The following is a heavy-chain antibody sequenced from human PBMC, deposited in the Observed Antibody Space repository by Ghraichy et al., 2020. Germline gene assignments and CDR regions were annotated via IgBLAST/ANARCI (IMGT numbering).Heavy chain of an antibody. CDR2: ISSSSSYI. V-gene: IGHV3-21*01. J-gene: IGHJ5*02. Sequence: GGSLRLSCAASGFTFSSYSMNWVRQAPGKGLEWVSSISSSSSYIYYADSVKGRFTISRDNAKNSLYLQMNSLRAEDTAVYYCARNDYYDSSGYYTEMGNWFDPWGQGTLVTVSS. CDR3: ARNDYYDSSGYYTEMGNWFDP. CDR1: GFTFSSYS. D-gene: IGHD3-22*01.